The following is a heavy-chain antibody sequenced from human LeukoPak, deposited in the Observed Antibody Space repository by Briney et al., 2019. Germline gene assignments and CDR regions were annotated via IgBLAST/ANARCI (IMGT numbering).Heavy chain of an antibody. CDR2: ISAYNGNT. Sequence: GASVKVSCKASGYTFTSYGISWVRQAPGQGLEWMGWISAYNGNTNYAQKLQGRVTMTTGTSTSTAYMELRSLRSDDTAVYYCARVRGFGELLWRYGNFDYWGQGTLVTVSS. V-gene: IGHV1-18*01. CDR3: ARVRGFGELLWRYGNFDY. CDR1: GYTFTSYG. J-gene: IGHJ4*02. D-gene: IGHD3-10*01.